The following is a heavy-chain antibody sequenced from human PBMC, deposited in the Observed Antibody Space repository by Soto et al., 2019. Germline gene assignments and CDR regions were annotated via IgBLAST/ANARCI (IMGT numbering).Heavy chain of an antibody. CDR1: GYTFTGHY. D-gene: IGHD3-10*01. CDR2: INPNSVGT. CDR3: AREPMVLPANGFDK. V-gene: IGHV1-2*02. J-gene: IGHJ3*02. Sequence: PVKCSFKASGYTFTGHYMHWVRQAPGQGLECMGWINPNSVGTNYAQKFQGRVTMTRVASISTAYMELSRLRSDDTAVYYCAREPMVLPANGFDKWGDWTRVTVSS.